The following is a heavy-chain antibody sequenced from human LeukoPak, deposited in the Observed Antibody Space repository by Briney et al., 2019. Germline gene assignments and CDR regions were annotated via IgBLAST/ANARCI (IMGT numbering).Heavy chain of an antibody. Sequence: PSETLSLTCAVSGASISSGDYSWSWIRQPPGMGLKWIGYIYHGGSTYYNPSLNSRVTISIDTSKNHFSLKLSSVTAADTAVYFCARRSTGNYNWFDPWGRGSLVTVSS. J-gene: IGHJ5*02. CDR2: IYHGGST. CDR3: ARRSTGNYNWFDP. D-gene: IGHD1-1*01. CDR1: GASISSGDYS. V-gene: IGHV4-30-2*01.